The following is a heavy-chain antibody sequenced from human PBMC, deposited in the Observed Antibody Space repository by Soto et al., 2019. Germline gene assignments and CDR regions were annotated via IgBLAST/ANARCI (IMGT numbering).Heavy chain of an antibody. CDR1: GDTFTSYD. D-gene: IGHD2-21*01. Sequence: ASVKVSCKASGDTFTSYDINWVRQATGQGLEWMGWMNANSGNTGYAQKFQGRVTMTRDTSISTAYMELSSLTSEDTAVYYCARRTIPYWYFDLWGRGTLVTVYS. CDR2: MNANSGNT. J-gene: IGHJ2*01. CDR3: ARRTIPYWYFDL. V-gene: IGHV1-8*01.